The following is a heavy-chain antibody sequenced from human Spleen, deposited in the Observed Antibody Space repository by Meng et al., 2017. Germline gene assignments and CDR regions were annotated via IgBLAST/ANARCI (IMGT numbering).Heavy chain of an antibody. D-gene: IGHD6-13*01. J-gene: IGHJ5*02. CDR3: ARGEGRQQLVRRPRFDP. CDR2: IYHSGGT. Sequence: SETLSLTCAVYGGSFNRYYWTWIRQPPGKGLEWIGEIYHSGGTDYNPSLKSRVTISVDTSKNQFSLKLSSVTAADTAVYYCARGEGRQQLVRRPRFDPWGQGTLVTVSS. CDR1: GGSFNRYY. V-gene: IGHV4-34*01.